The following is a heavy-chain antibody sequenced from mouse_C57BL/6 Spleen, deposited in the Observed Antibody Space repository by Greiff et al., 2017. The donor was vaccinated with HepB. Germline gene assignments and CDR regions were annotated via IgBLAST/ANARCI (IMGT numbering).Heavy chain of an antibody. CDR3: ARSFITTVMDY. J-gene: IGHJ4*01. CDR2: IHPNSGST. V-gene: IGHV1-64*01. D-gene: IGHD1-1*01. Sequence: VQLQQPGAELVKPGASVKLSCKASGYTFTSYWMHWVKQRPGQGLEWIGMIHPNSGSTNYNEKFKSKATLTVDKSSSTAYMQLSSLTSEDSAVYYCARSFITTVMDYWGQGTSVTVSS. CDR1: GYTFTSYW.